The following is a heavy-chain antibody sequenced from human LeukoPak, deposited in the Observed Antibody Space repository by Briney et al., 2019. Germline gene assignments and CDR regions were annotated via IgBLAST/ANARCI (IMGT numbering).Heavy chain of an antibody. CDR1: GFTFSSYW. CDR3: ARDLYRIVVVPHYFDY. Sequence: QPGGSLRLSCAASGFTFSSYWMNWVRQAPGKGLEWVANIKQDGSEKYYVDSVKGRFTISRDNAKNSLYLQMNSLRAEDTAVYYCARDLYRIVVVPHYFDYWGQGTLVTVSS. V-gene: IGHV3-7*01. D-gene: IGHD3-22*01. CDR2: IKQDGSEK. J-gene: IGHJ4*02.